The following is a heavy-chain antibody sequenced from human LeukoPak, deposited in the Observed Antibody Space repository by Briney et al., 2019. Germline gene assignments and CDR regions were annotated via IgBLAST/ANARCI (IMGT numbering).Heavy chain of an antibody. D-gene: IGHD5-24*01. CDR2: IYSDGST. CDR3: AREVVRDGYNVYWYFDL. Sequence: GGSLRLSCAASGFTVSSNYMSWVRQAPGKGLEWVSVIYSDGSTYYADSVKGRFTISRDNSKNTLYLQMNSLRAEDTAVYYCAREVVRDGYNVYWYFDLWGRGTLVTVSS. J-gene: IGHJ2*01. V-gene: IGHV3-53*01. CDR1: GFTVSSNY.